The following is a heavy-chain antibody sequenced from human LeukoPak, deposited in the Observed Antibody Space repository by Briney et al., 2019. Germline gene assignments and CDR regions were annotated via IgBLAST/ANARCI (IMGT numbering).Heavy chain of an antibody. V-gene: IGHV3-23*01. CDR2: ISGSGGST. CDR3: AKFPSTVPTNYFDY. Sequence: GGSLRLSCAAAGFTVSSYGMSWVRQAPGKGLEWVSIISGSGGSTYYADSVKGRFTISRDNSKNTLYLQMNSLRAEDTAIYYCAKFPSTVPTNYFDYWGQGTLVTVSS. J-gene: IGHJ4*02. D-gene: IGHD2-2*01. CDR1: GFTVSSYG.